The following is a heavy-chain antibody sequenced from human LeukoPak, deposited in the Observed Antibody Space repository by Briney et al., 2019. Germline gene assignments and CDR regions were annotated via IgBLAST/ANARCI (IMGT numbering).Heavy chain of an antibody. CDR3: SRGYYDSSGYSNGFVL. J-gene: IGHJ3*01. Sequence: PSETLSLTCTLSGGSPSSSYWSWIRQTPGKGLEWIGYMHYSGKTNYNTSLNSRVTISVDTSKNQFSLNLRSVTAADTAVYYCSRGYYDSSGYSNGFVLWGQGSMGIVSS. CDR1: GGSPSSSY. D-gene: IGHD3-22*01. V-gene: IGHV4-59*01. CDR2: MHYSGKT.